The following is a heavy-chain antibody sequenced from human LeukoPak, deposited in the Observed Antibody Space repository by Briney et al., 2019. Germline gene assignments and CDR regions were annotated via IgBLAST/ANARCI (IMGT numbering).Heavy chain of an antibody. CDR3: VRHAASGGSGVDH. J-gene: IGHJ4*02. CDR1: GFTFSGSA. V-gene: IGHV3-73*01. D-gene: IGHD3-10*01. CDR2: IRSKTNNYAT. Sequence: RGSLRLSCAASGFTFSGSAMHWVRQASGKGLEWVGRIRSKTNNYATAYAASVKDRFTISRDDSTNTAYLQMNSLKTEDTAVYYCVRHAASGGSGVDHWGQGTLVTVSS.